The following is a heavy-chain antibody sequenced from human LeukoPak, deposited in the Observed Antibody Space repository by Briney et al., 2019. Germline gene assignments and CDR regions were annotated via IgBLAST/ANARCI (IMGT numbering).Heavy chain of an antibody. Sequence: GGSLRLSCTASGFTFSTYWMQWVRQAPGKGLVWVSRINGDGSSTSHADSVKGRFTISRDNAKNSLFLQMNSLRAEDTAVYYCARETGEAFDYWGQGTLVTVSS. CDR1: GFTFSTYW. CDR3: ARETGEAFDY. CDR2: INGDGSST. V-gene: IGHV3-74*01. J-gene: IGHJ4*02. D-gene: IGHD3-16*01.